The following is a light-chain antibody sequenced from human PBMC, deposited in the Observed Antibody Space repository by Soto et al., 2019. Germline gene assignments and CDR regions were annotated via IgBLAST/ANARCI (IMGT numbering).Light chain of an antibody. V-gene: IGKV3-20*01. CDR1: QSVIGRQ. Sequence: EIVLTQSPVTLSLSPGARATLSCRASQSVIGRQLAWYQHKPGQAPRLLIYGVSSRAAGIPDRFTGSGSGTDFTLTISRLEPEDFAVFYCQVYGPSPPITFGQGTRLEIK. CDR2: GVS. J-gene: IGKJ5*01. CDR3: QVYGPSPPIT.